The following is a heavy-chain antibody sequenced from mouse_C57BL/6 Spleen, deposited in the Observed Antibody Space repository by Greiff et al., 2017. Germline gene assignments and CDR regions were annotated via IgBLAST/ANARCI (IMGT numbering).Heavy chain of an antibody. CDR1: GFTFSDYY. CDR3: ARHPPTEWYFDV. Sequence: EVKLMESGGGLVQPGGSLKLSCAASGFTFSDYYMYWVRQTPEKRLEWVAYISNGGGSTYYPDTVKGRFTISRDNAKNTLYLQMSRLKSEDTAMYYCARHPPTEWYFDVWGTGTTVTVSS. J-gene: IGHJ1*03. V-gene: IGHV5-12*01. CDR2: ISNGGGST. D-gene: IGHD1-1*01.